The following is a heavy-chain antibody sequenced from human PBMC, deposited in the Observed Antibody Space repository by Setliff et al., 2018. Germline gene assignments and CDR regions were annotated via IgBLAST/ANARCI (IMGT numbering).Heavy chain of an antibody. D-gene: IGHD3-3*01. J-gene: IGHJ6*03. CDR1: GDPMSSRRYY. CDR3: ARMSGFQYMDV. Sequence: SETLSLTCTVSGDPMSSRRYYWAWIRQPAGKGLEWIGQIYTSWSTNYNPSLRSRVTISLDTSNNQFSLSLSSVTAADTAVYYCARMSGFQYMDVWGKGTTVTVSS. CDR2: IYTSWST. V-gene: IGHV4-61*09.